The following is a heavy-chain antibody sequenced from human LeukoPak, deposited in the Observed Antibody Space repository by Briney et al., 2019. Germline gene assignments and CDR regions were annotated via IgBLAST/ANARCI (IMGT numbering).Heavy chain of an antibody. CDR1: GFTFSNYE. CDR3: ARSKKVGDDSFEY. CDR2: ICSSGTGI. D-gene: IGHD3-10*01. V-gene: IGHV3-48*03. Sequence: GGSLRLSCTGSGFTFSNYEMNWVRQAPGKGPEWIAYICSSGTGIYYADSVKGRFTISRDNANLYLQMSSLRAEDTSLYYCARSKKVGDDSFEYWGQGTLVTVSS. J-gene: IGHJ4*02.